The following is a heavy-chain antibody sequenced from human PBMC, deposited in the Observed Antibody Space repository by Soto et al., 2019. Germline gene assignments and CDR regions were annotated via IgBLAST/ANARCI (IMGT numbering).Heavy chain of an antibody. D-gene: IGHD3-9*01. CDR1: GFTFSSYW. CDR2: IKQDGSEK. V-gene: IGHV3-7*03. CDR3: AKDRQPDGIWTFDY. Sequence: GGSLRLSCAASGFTFSSYWMSWVRQAPGKGLEWVTNIKQDGSEKYYVDSVKGRFTISRDNSRKVLYLQMNSLRVEGTAIYYCAKDRQPDGIWTFDYWGQGTSVTVSS. J-gene: IGHJ4*02.